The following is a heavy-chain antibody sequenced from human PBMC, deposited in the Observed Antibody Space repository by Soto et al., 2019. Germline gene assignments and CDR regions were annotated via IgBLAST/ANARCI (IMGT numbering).Heavy chain of an antibody. Sequence: GGSLRLSCAASGFTFSSFSMNWVRQTPGKGLEWVSYISSDSALIYYGDSVKGRFTISRDNAKNSLYLQMNSLRVEDTAIYYCARGWAQWLGNYWGQGALVTVSS. CDR3: ARGWAQWLGNY. J-gene: IGHJ4*02. V-gene: IGHV3-48*01. CDR1: GFTFSSFS. CDR2: ISSDSALI. D-gene: IGHD6-19*01.